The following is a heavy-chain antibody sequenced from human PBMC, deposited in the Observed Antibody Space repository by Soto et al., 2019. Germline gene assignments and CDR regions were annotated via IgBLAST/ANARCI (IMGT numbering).Heavy chain of an antibody. CDR2: ISTYNGNT. CDR3: ARTNWNFPNNWFDT. V-gene: IGHV1-18*01. Sequence: FPNYGISWLRQAPGQGLEWMGWISTYNGNTQYARSLQGRVSMTRDTSTTTAYMELRSLRADDTADYYCARTNWNFPNNWFDTWGQRTPVTVSS. CDR1: FPNYG. D-gene: IGHD1-7*01. J-gene: IGHJ5*02.